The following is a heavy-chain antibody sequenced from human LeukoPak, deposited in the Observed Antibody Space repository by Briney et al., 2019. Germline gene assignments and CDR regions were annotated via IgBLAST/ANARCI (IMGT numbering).Heavy chain of an antibody. V-gene: IGHV3-7*03. CDR1: GFTFSSYW. CDR2: IKQDGSEK. D-gene: IGHD1/OR15-1a*01. J-gene: IGHJ4*02. CDR3: AKGTKPVMTIPDY. Sequence: PGGSLRLSCAASGFTFSSYWMSWVRQAPGKGLEWVANIKQDGSEKYYVDSVKGRFTISRDNAKNSLFLQMNSLRAEDTAMYYCAKGTKPVMTIPDYWGQGILVTVSP.